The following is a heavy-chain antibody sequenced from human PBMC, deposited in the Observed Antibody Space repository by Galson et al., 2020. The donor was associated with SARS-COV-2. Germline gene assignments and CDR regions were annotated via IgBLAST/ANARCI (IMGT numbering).Heavy chain of an antibody. J-gene: IGHJ6*02. CDR3: AKNYVFWSGYHTDYYYAMDV. V-gene: IGHV1-2*02. CDR2: INPDTGGT. D-gene: IGHD3-3*01. CDR1: GYSFTGYY. Sequence: ASVKVSCKASGYSFTGYYIHWVRQAPGQGLEWMGWINPDTGGTNYAQSFQGRVTMTRDTSISTAYLELSRLRSDDTAVYHCAKNYVFWSGYHTDYYYAMDVWGQGTTVNV.